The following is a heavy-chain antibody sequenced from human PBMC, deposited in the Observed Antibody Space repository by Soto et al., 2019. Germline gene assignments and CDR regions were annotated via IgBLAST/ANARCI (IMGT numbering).Heavy chain of an antibody. CDR2: INHSGST. V-gene: IGHV4-34*01. J-gene: IGHJ6*02. CDR1: GGSCSGYY. D-gene: IGHD6-6*01. Sequence: SGTLSRTCAVHGGSCSGYYWSWSRQPPGKGLEWIGEINHSGSTNYNPSLNSRVTISVDTSKNQFSLKLSSVTAADTAVYYCARGGVADRQNYYYYYGMDVWGQGTTVTVSS. CDR3: ARGGVADRQNYYYYYGMDV.